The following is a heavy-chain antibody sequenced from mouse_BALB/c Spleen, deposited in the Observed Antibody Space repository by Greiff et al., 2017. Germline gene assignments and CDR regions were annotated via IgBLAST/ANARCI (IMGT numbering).Heavy chain of an antibody. Sequence: QVQLQQSGPQLVRPGASVKISCKASGYSFTSYWMHWVKQRPGQGLEWIGMIDPSDSETRLNQKFKDKATLTVDKSSSTAYMQLSSPTSEDSAVYYCARKEYGNLYYYAMDYWGQGTAVTVSS. V-gene: IGHV1S126*01. CDR3: ARKEYGNLYYYAMDY. CDR2: IDPSDSET. CDR1: GYSFTSYW. D-gene: IGHD2-10*02. J-gene: IGHJ4*01.